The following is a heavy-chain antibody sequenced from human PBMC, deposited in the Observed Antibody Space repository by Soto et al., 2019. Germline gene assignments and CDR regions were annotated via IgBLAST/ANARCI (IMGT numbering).Heavy chain of an antibody. J-gene: IGHJ4*02. CDR3: ARRYCSGGSCYYLNPYFDY. V-gene: IGHV4-39*01. CDR2: IYYSGRT. Sequence: QLQLRESGPGLVKPSETLSLTCTVSGGSISSSSYYWGWIRQPPGKGLEWIGSIYYSGRTYYNPSLKSRVTISVDTSKNQFSLKLSSVTAADTAVYYCARRYCSGGSCYYLNPYFDYWGQGTLVTVSS. CDR1: GGSISSSSYY. D-gene: IGHD2-15*01.